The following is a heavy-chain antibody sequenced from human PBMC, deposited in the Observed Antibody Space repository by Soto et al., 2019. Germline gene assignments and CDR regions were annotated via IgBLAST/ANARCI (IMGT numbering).Heavy chain of an antibody. D-gene: IGHD6-13*01. CDR1: GYSFTSYW. J-gene: IGHJ4*02. CDR3: ASPYSSSWLSLDY. Sequence: RGESLKISCKGSGYSFTSYWIGWVRQMPGKGLEWMGIIYPGDSDTRYSPSFQGQVTISADKSISTAYLQWSSLKASDTAMYYCASPYSSSWLSLDYWGQGTLVTVSS. CDR2: IYPGDSDT. V-gene: IGHV5-51*01.